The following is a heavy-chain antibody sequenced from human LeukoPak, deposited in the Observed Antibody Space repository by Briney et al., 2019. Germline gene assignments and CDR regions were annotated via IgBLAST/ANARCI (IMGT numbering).Heavy chain of an antibody. J-gene: IGHJ3*02. CDR1: GYRFTNNW. D-gene: IGHD5-18*01. Sequence: GESLKISCKGSGYRFTNNWIGWVRQMPGKGLEWTGIIYPGDSDTRYSPPFQGQVTISADKSISTAYLQWSSLRASDTAMYYCAIEGYSYTDGFDIWGQGTMVTVSS. V-gene: IGHV5-51*01. CDR2: IYPGDSDT. CDR3: AIEGYSYTDGFDI.